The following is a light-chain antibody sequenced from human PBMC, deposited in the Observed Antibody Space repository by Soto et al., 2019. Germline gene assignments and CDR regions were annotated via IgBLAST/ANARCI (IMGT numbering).Light chain of an antibody. V-gene: IGKV1-33*01. Sequence: DLQMTQAPSSLSASVGDRVTITCQASQDIRNHLNWYQHRPGKAPKLLIYDVSNLETGVPSRFIGSRSGTDFSFTISCLQPEDVATYYCQHFDSLPRFTFGQGTKLQLK. CDR1: QDIRNH. CDR2: DVS. J-gene: IGKJ2*01. CDR3: QHFDSLPRFT.